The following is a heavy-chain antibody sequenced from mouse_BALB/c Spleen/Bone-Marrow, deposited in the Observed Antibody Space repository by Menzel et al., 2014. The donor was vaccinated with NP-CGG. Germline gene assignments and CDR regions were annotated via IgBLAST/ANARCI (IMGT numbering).Heavy chain of an antibody. V-gene: IGHV1S81*02. CDR2: IDPGTGRT. Sequence: QVHVKQSGAELVKPGASVKLSCKASGYTFTSYWMHWVKQRPGQGLEWIGEIDPGTGRTDYNKKFKSRATLTVDKSSSTAYMHVSSLTSEDSAVYYCARINGYDYWGQGTTLTVSS. D-gene: IGHD2-2*01. CDR1: GYTFTSYW. CDR3: ARINGYDY. J-gene: IGHJ2*01.